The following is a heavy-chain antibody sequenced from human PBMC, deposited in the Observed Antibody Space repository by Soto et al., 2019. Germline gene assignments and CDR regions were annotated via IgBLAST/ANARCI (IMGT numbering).Heavy chain of an antibody. CDR2: FSGSDGGT. V-gene: IGHV3-23*01. CDR3: AKERWDGYTSLDY. D-gene: IGHD5-12*01. CDR1: VFSGREYD. Sequence: GALRLSCAASVFSGREYDMSWVRQAPGKGLEWVSGFSGSDGGTYYADSVKGRFTVSSGSSVNTLYLEMNSLRAEDTAVYYCAKERWDGYTSLDYWGRGSLVTVSS. J-gene: IGHJ4*02.